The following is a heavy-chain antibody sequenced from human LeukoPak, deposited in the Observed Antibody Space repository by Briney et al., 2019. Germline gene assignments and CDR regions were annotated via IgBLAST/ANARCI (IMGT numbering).Heavy chain of an antibody. Sequence: SQTLSLTCDAFGESVFSDTAAWNWIRQSPSRGLEWLGRTYYRSKWYNDYAVSVKSRITINPDTSKNQFSLQLNSVTPEDTAVYYCARDINDAFDIWGQGTMVTVSS. CDR3: ARDINDAFDI. CDR2: TYYRSKWYN. J-gene: IGHJ3*02. CDR1: GESVFSDTAA. V-gene: IGHV6-1*01.